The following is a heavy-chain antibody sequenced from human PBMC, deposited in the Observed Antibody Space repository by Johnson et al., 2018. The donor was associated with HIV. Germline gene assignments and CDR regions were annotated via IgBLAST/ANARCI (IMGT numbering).Heavy chain of an antibody. CDR2: ISYDGSNK. V-gene: IGHV3-30*03. Sequence: QVHLVESGGGVVQPGRSLRLSCAASGFTFSSYGMHWVRQAPGKGLEWVAVISYDGSNKYYADSVKGRFTISRDNSKNTLYLQMGSLRAEDMAVYYCARPLGESVDAFDIWGQGTMVTVSS. CDR1: GFTFSSYG. CDR3: ARPLGESVDAFDI. D-gene: IGHD2-21*01. J-gene: IGHJ3*02.